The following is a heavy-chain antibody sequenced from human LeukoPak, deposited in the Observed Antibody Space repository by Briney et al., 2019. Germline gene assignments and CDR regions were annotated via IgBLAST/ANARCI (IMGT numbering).Heavy chain of an antibody. CDR3: ASDQGRRDGTADY. CDR2: IKERGSEK. V-gene: IGHV3-7*01. CDR1: GFTFSGYW. D-gene: IGHD2-15*01. Sequence: GGSLRLSCAASGFTFSGYWMSWVRQAPGKGLECVANIKERGSEKYYADSVNGRLTISRDNAKNLLYLQMNSLRAEDTAVYYCASDQGRRDGTADYRGQGTLVTVSS. J-gene: IGHJ4*02.